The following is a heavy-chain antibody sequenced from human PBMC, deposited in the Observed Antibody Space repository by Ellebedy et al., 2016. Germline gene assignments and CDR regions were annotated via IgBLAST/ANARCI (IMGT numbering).Heavy chain of an antibody. CDR3: ARDRRYFDL. CDR1: GFTFGSYW. CDR2: IKEDGRQT. J-gene: IGHJ2*01. V-gene: IGHV3-7*03. Sequence: GGSLRLSCAASGFTFGSYWMTWVRQVPGKSLEWVGNIKEDGRQTYYVDSLRGRFTISRDNARNSLFLQMNSLRVEDTAVYYCARDRRYFDLWGRGTLVTVSS.